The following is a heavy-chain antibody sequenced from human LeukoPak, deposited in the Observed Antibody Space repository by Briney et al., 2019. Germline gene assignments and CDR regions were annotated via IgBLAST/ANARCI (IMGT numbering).Heavy chain of an antibody. CDR1: GFTFSSYA. D-gene: IGHD5-18*01. J-gene: IGHJ4*02. V-gene: IGHV3-23*01. CDR3: AKGGEIQLWLSYFDY. Sequence: XGSLRLSCAASGFTFSSYAMSWVRQAPGKGLEWVSAISGSGGSTYYADSVKGRFTISRDNSRNTLYLQMNSLRAEDTAVYYCAKGGEIQLWLSYFDYWGQGTLVTVSS. CDR2: ISGSGGST.